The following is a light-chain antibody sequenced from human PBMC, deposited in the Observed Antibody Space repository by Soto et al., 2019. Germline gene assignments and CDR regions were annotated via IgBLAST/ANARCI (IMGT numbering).Light chain of an antibody. CDR2: VNSDGSH. CDR1: TGHSSYV. J-gene: IGLJ3*02. V-gene: IGLV4-69*01. CDR3: QTWASGIRV. Sequence: QAVVTQSPSASASLGASVKLTCTLTTGHSSYVIAWHQQQPEKGPRYLMKVNSDGSHIKGDGIPDRCSGSSTGAERYLTISRLQSEDEADYYCQTWASGIRVFGGGTKLTV.